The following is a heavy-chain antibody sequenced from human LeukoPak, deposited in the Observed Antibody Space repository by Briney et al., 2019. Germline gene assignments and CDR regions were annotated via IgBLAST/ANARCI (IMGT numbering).Heavy chain of an antibody. CDR3: AKSSYSSSSRWFDP. J-gene: IGHJ5*02. V-gene: IGHV3-23*01. D-gene: IGHD6-6*01. CDR2: ISGSGGST. Sequence: GGSLRLSCTASGFTFSSYAMSWVRQAPGKGLEWVSAISGSGGSTYYADSVKGRFTISRDNSKNTLYLQMNSLRAEGTAVYYCAKSSYSSSSRWFDPWGQGTLDTVSS. CDR1: GFTFSSYA.